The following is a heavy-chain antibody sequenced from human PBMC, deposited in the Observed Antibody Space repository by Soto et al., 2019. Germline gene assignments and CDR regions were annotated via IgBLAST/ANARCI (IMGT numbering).Heavy chain of an antibody. CDR1: GFNFDNYG. V-gene: IGHV3-30*18. D-gene: IGHD1-7*01. CDR3: AKDRVGGTFYTPLGF. J-gene: IGHJ4*02. CDR2: ITYDGSNK. Sequence: QVQLVESGGGVVQPGGSLRLSCQASGFNFDNYGMHWVRQAPGKGLEWVAVITYDGSNKYYADSVKGRFTISRDNSKNTLSLHLNTLKPEDTAVYHCAKDRVGGTFYTPLGFWGQGTLGSVSS.